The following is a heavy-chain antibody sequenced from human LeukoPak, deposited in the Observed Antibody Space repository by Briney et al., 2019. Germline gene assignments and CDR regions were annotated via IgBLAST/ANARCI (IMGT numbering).Heavy chain of an antibody. V-gene: IGHV4-59*01. CDR1: GGSISSYY. CDR3: ARFDGFPPYYFAY. D-gene: IGHD5-24*01. CDR2: IYYSGST. J-gene: IGHJ4*02. Sequence: PSETLSLTCTVSGGSISSYYWSWLRQHPGKGLEWIGYIYYSGSTNYNPSLKRRVTISVDTSKNQFSLKLSSVTAADPAVYYCARFDGFPPYYFAYWAQGTLVTVSS.